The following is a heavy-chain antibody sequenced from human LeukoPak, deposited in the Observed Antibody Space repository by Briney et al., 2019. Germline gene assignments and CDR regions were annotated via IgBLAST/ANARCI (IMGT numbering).Heavy chain of an antibody. CDR2: FDPEDGET. V-gene: IGHV1-24*01. Sequence: ASVKVSCKVSGYTLTELSMHWVRQAPGKGLEWMGGFDPEDGETIYAQKFQGRVTMTEDTSTDTAYMELSSLRSEDTAVYYYATTGVVVPVETKDYYYYYMDVWGKGTTVTVSS. CDR3: ATTGVVVPVETKDYYYYYMDV. J-gene: IGHJ6*03. CDR1: GYTLTELS. D-gene: IGHD2-2*01.